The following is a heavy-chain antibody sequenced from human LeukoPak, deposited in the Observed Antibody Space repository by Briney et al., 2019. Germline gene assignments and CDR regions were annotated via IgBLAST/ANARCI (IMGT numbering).Heavy chain of an antibody. J-gene: IGHJ4*02. CDR1: GFTFSSYE. D-gene: IGHD1-26*01. CDR2: ISSSGSTI. CDR3: AREHARELLPDY. Sequence: GGSLRLSCAASGFTFSSYEMNWVRQAPGKGLEWVSYISSSGSTIYYADSVKGRLTISRDNAKNSLYLQMNSLRAEDTAVYYCAREHARELLPDYWGQGTLVTVSS. V-gene: IGHV3-48*03.